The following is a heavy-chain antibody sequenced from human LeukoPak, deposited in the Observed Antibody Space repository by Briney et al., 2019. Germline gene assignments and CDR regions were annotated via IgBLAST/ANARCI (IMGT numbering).Heavy chain of an antibody. CDR2: ISYDGSNK. CDR1: GFTFSSYG. Sequence: PGGSLILSCAASGFTFSSYGMHWVRQAPGKGLEWVAVISYDGSNKYYADSVKGRFTISRDNSKNTLYLQMNSLRAEDTAVYYCAKDLSDILTSAFDIWGQGTMVTVSS. V-gene: IGHV3-30*18. J-gene: IGHJ3*02. CDR3: AKDLSDILTSAFDI. D-gene: IGHD3-9*01.